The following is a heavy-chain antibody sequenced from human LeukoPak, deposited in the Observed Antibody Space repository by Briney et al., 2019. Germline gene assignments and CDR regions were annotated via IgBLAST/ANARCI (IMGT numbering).Heavy chain of an antibody. CDR1: GFTFSSYG. CDR3: AMWIQVWKFDY. J-gene: IGHJ4*02. D-gene: IGHD5-18*01. V-gene: IGHV3-33*01. CDR2: IWYDGSNK. Sequence: PGRSLRLSCAASGFTFSSYGMHRVRQAPGKGLEWVAVIWYDGSNKYYADSVKGRFTISRDNSKNTLYLQMNSLRAEDTAVYYCAMWIQVWKFDYWGQGTLVTVSS.